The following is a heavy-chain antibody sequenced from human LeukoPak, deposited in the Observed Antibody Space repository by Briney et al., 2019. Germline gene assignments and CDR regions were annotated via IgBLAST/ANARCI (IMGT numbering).Heavy chain of an antibody. J-gene: IGHJ1*01. CDR3: AKDALGYCSSTSCYLY. CDR1: GFTFSSYA. CDR2: ISGSGGST. V-gene: IGHV3-23*01. Sequence: GGSLRLSCAASGFTFSSYAMSWVRQAPGKGLEWVSAISGSGGSTYYADSVKGRFTISRDNSKNTLYLQMNSLRAEDTAVHYCAKDALGYCSSTSCYLYWGQGTLVTVSS. D-gene: IGHD2-2*01.